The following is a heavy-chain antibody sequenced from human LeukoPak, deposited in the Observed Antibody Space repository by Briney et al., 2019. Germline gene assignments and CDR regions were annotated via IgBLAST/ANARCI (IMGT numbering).Heavy chain of an antibody. CDR2: ISSSSSYI. CDR3: ARETYCSGGSCYKGNAFDI. Sequence: PGGSLRLSCAASGFTFSSYTMNWVRQAPGKGLEWVSSISSSSSYIYYADSMKGRFTISRDNAKNSLYLQMNSLRADDTAVYYCARETYCSGGSCYKGNAFDIWGQGTMVTVSS. D-gene: IGHD2-15*01. CDR1: GFTFSSYT. V-gene: IGHV3-21*01. J-gene: IGHJ3*02.